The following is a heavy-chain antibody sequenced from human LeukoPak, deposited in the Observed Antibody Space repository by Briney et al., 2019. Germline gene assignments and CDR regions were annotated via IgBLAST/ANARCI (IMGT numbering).Heavy chain of an antibody. CDR1: GLTFSFYG. J-gene: IGHJ4*02. CDR2: IWYDGSNK. D-gene: IGHD3-22*01. V-gene: IGHV3-33*08. CDR3: ARDKGHYYDSSGYPLYYFDY. Sequence: PGGSLRLSCAASGLTFSFYGIHWVRQAPGKGLEWVAVIWYDGSNKYYADSVKGRFTISRDNSKNTLYLQMNSLRAEGTAVYYCARDKGHYYDSSGYPLYYFDYWGQGTLVTVSS.